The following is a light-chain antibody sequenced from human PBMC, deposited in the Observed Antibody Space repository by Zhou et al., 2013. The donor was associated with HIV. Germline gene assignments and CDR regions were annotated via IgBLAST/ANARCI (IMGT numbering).Light chain of an antibody. CDR1: SSDVGGYNY. Sequence: QSALTQPVSVSGSPGQSITISCTGTSSDVGGYNYVSWYQQHPGKAPKLMIYSVSKRPSGVSDRFSGSKSGNTASLTISGLRTEDEADYYCSSYTSTITLGVFGTGTKVTVL. V-gene: IGLV2-14*01. CDR2: SVS. CDR3: SSYTSTITLGV. J-gene: IGLJ1*01.